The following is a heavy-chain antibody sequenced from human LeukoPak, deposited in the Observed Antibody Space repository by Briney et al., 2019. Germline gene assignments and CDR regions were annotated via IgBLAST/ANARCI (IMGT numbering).Heavy chain of an antibody. CDR1: GFTFSNFA. D-gene: IGHD5-24*01. V-gene: IGHV3-23*01. CDR2: ISESGDDT. CDR3: VEQFVDV. Sequence: GGSLRLSCAASGFTFSNFAMNWVRQAPGKGLEWVSSISESGDDTAYADSVKGRFTISRDNSRNTLYPQMITLRAEDTAVYFCVEQFVDVWGQGTLVTVSS. J-gene: IGHJ5*02.